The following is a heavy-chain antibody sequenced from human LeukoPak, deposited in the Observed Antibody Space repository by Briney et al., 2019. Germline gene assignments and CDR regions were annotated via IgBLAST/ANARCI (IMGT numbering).Heavy chain of an antibody. Sequence: SGGSLRLSCAASGFTFSSYGMHWVRQAPGKGLEWVAVISYDGSNKYYADSVKGRFTISRDNSKNTLYLQMNSLRAEDTAVYYCAKDLGLGYYDSSGYYKSAFDIWGQGTMVTVSS. CDR1: GFTFSSYG. J-gene: IGHJ3*02. D-gene: IGHD3-22*01. CDR3: AKDLGLGYYDSSGYYKSAFDI. CDR2: ISYDGSNK. V-gene: IGHV3-30*18.